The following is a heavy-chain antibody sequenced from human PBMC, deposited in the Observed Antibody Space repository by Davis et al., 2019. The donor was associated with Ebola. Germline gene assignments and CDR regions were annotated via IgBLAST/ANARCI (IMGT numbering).Heavy chain of an antibody. D-gene: IGHD1-26*01. J-gene: IGHJ4*02. CDR2: VIPVFGTT. CDR1: GGTFSSYT. Sequence: SVKVSRMASGGTFSSYTITLVRQAPGQGPEWMGWVIPVFGTTNYAQKFQGRVTLTADESTTTAYMELTNLRSDDTAVYYCAREVGETKLDQWGQGTLVTVSS. V-gene: IGHV1-69*13. CDR3: AREVGETKLDQ.